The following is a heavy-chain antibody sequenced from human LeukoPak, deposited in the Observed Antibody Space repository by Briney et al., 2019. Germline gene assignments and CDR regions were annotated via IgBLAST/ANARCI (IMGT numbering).Heavy chain of an antibody. D-gene: IGHD6-25*01. J-gene: IGHJ5*02. V-gene: IGHV3-23*01. CDR1: GFTFSSYA. CDR3: AGGRGYQRVWFDP. Sequence: GGSLRPSCAASGFTFSSYAMSWVRQAPGKGLEWVSAISGSGGSTYYADSVKGRFTISRDNSKNTLYLQMNSLRAEDTAVYYCAGGRGYQRVWFDPWGQGTLVTVSS. CDR2: ISGSGGST.